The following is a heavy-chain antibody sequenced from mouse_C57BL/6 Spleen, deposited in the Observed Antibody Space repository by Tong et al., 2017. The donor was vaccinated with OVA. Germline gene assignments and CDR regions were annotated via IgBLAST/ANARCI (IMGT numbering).Heavy chain of an antibody. V-gene: IGHV1-53*01. CDR3: ARGDYGSSRYFDV. J-gene: IGHJ1*03. CDR2: INPSNGGT. D-gene: IGHD1-1*01. CDR1: GYTFTSYW. Sequence: VQLQESGTELVKPGASVKLSCKASGYTFTSYWMHWVKQRPGQGLEWIGNINPSNGGTNYNEKFKSKATLTVDKSSSTAYMQLSSLTSEDSAVYYCARGDYGSSRYFDVWGTGTKVTVSS.